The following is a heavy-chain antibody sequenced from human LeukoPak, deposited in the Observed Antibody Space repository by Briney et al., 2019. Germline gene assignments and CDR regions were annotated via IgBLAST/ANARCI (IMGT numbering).Heavy chain of an antibody. CDR1: GGSISSGGYY. CDR2: IYYSGST. CDR3: ARDMTDWWFDP. D-gene: IGHD3-9*01. V-gene: IGHV4-31*03. Sequence: TLSLTCSVSGGSISSGGYYWSWIRQHPGKGLEWIGYIYYSGSTHYNPSLKSRVTISVDTSKNQFSLKLSSVTAADTAVYYCARDMTDWWFDPWGQGTLVTVSS. J-gene: IGHJ5*02.